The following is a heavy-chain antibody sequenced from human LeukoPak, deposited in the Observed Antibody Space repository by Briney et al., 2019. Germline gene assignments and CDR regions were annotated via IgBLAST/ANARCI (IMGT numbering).Heavy chain of an antibody. CDR3: TTDRPDYYDSRIFDY. J-gene: IGHJ4*02. D-gene: IGHD3-22*01. V-gene: IGHV3-15*01. CDR1: GFTFSNAW. Sequence: GGSLRLSCAASGFTFSNAWMSWVRQAPGKGLEWVGRIKSKTDGGTTDYAAPVRGRFTISRDDSKNTLYLQMNSLKTEYTAVYYCTTDRPDYYDSRIFDYWGQGTLVTVSS. CDR2: IKSKTDGGTT.